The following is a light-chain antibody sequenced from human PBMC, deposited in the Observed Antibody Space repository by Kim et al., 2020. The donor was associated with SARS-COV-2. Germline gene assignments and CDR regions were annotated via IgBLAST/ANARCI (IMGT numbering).Light chain of an antibody. CDR3: QQLNTYPWT. CDR1: QGIDNH. V-gene: IGKV1-9*01. Sequence: GARVAVPCRTSQGIDNHLAWYQQTPGKAPKLLIFAASTLHSGVPSRFSGSVSGTEFTLTVSILQPEDFAIYYCQQLNTYPWTFGQGTKA. CDR2: AAS. J-gene: IGKJ1*01.